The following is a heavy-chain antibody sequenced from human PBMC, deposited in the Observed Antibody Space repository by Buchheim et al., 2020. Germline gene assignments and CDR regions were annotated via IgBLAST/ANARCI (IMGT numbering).Heavy chain of an antibody. D-gene: IGHD2/OR15-2a*01. CDR2: FSGSGGTT. CDR1: GFTFSSYA. J-gene: IGHJ5*02. Sequence: EVQLLESGGGLVQPGGSLRLSCAASGFTFSSYAMSWVRQAPGKGLEWVSVFSGSGGTTYYAESVRGRFTISRDNSKNTLYLQMNSLRAEDTAVYYCARRTLILPSMGWFDPWGQGTL. CDR3: ARRTLILPSMGWFDP. V-gene: IGHV3-23*01.